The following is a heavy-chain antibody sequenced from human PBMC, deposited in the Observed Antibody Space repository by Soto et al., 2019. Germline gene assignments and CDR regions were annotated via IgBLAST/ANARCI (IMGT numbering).Heavy chain of an antibody. Sequence: QVQLQESGPGLVKPSETLSLTCTVSGGSISSYYLSWIRQPPGKGLEWIGYIYYSGNTNYNPSLKSRVTRSVDTSKHHFSLQLSSVLAADTAVYYWARDGGYSSNFDYGGQGTLVTVSS. CDR2: IYYSGNT. V-gene: IGHV4-59*01. CDR1: GGSISSYY. J-gene: IGHJ4*02. D-gene: IGHD1-26*01. CDR3: ARDGGYSSNFDY.